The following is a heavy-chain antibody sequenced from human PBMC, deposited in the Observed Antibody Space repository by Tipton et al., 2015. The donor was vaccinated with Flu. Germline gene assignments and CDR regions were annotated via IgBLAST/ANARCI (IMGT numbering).Heavy chain of an antibody. Sequence: TLSLTCTVSSGSMRSYYWSWLRQSPGKGLEWIANIHRSGITYYNPSLKSRVTMSVDTSKNQFSLRLKSVTAADTAVYYCARRDYSNYVSEPKNWFDHWGRGILVAVS. CDR2: IHRSGIT. D-gene: IGHD4-11*01. CDR1: SGSMRSYY. V-gene: IGHV4-59*04. J-gene: IGHJ5*02. CDR3: ARRDYSNYVSEPKNWFDH.